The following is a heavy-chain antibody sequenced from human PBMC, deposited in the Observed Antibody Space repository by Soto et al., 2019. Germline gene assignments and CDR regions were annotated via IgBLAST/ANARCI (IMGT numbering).Heavy chain of an antibody. Sequence: SETLSLTCTVSGGSISSSSYYWGWIRQPPGKGLEWIGSIYYSGSTYYNPSLKSRVTISVDTSKNQFSLKLSSVTAADTAVYYCARHIPTMIPLGELSLLDAFDIWGQGTMVTVSS. D-gene: IGHD3-16*02. CDR3: ARHIPTMIPLGELSLLDAFDI. J-gene: IGHJ3*02. CDR2: IYYSGST. V-gene: IGHV4-39*01. CDR1: GGSISSSSYY.